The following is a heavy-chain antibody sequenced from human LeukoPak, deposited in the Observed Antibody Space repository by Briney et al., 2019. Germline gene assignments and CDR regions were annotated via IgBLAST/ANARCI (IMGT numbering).Heavy chain of an antibody. CDR1: GGSISSYY. D-gene: IGHD4-17*01. J-gene: IGHJ3*01. Sequence: PSETLSLTCTVSGGSISSYYWSWIRQPAGKGLESIGHISTSGSTNYNPSLKSRVTMSVDMSKNQFSLRLTSVTAADTAVYYCARVPPDYNDLHDALDLWGQGTVVTVSS. CDR3: ARVPPDYNDLHDALDL. V-gene: IGHV4-4*07. CDR2: ISTSGST.